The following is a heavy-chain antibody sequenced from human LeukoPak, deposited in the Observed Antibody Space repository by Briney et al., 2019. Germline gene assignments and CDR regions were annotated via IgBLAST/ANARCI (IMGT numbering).Heavy chain of an antibody. Sequence: SVKVSCKASGGTFSSYAISWVRQAPGQGLEWMGGIIPVFNTADQAQKFQDRVTITADESTSTAYMERSSLRSEDTAVYYCARCPWQRDGQGAYYFDYWGQGTLVTVSS. J-gene: IGHJ4*02. CDR3: ARCPWQRDGQGAYYFDY. D-gene: IGHD5-12*01. V-gene: IGHV1-69*13. CDR2: IIPVFNTA. CDR1: GGTFSSYA.